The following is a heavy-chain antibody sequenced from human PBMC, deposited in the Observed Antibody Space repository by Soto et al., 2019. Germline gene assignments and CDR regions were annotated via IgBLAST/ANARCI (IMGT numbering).Heavy chain of an antibody. CDR3: ASSGIQLWLHIDY. J-gene: IGHJ4*02. CDR2: IIPIFGTA. V-gene: IGHV1-69*13. CDR1: GGTFSSYA. Sequence: SVKVSCKASGGTFSSYAISWVRQAPGQGLEWMGGIIPIFGTANYAQKFQGRVTITADESTSTAYMELSSLRSEDTAVYYCASSGIQLWLHIDYWGQGTLVTVSS. D-gene: IGHD5-18*01.